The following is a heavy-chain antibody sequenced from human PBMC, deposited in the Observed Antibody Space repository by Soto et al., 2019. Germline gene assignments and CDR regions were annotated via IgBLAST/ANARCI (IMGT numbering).Heavy chain of an antibody. D-gene: IGHD5-18*01. J-gene: IGHJ6*02. CDR2: IIPIFGTA. CDR1: GGTFSSYA. CDR3: ARGNSGYSYGYSGMDV. Sequence: SVKVSYKASGGTFSSYAISWVRQAPGQGLEWMGGIIPIFGTANYAQKFQGRVTITADESTSTAYMELSSLRSEDTAVYYCARGNSGYSYGYSGMDVWGQGTTVTVSS. V-gene: IGHV1-69*13.